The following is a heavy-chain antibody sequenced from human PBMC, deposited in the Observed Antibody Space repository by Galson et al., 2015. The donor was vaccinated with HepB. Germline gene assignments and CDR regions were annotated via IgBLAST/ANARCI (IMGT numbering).Heavy chain of an antibody. CDR2: ISLSGGST. Sequence: SLRLSCAASGFTFGSYAMSWVRQTPGKGLEWVSTISLSGGSTYYADSVKGRFTISRDNSKNTLYLQMNSLRVEDTAVYYCARANSGWYNGGFDLWGQGTLDTVFS. J-gene: IGHJ4*02. D-gene: IGHD6-19*01. CDR1: GFTFGSYA. CDR3: ARANSGWYNGGFDL. V-gene: IGHV3-23*01.